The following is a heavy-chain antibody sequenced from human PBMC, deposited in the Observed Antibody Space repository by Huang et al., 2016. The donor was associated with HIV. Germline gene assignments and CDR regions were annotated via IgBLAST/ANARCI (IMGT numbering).Heavy chain of an antibody. CDR3: ARLPGSITMIRGVITDPY. V-gene: IGHV4-39*02. CDR2: IYYSGST. Sequence: QLQLQESGPGLVKPSETLSLTCTVSGGSIRSDNYYWGWIRQPPGKGLEWIGSIYYSGSTYYTPSLKRRVTITVDTSKNHVSLRMRSVTAADTAVYYCARLPGSITMIRGVITDPYWGQGTLVTVSS. CDR1: GGSIRSDNYY. J-gene: IGHJ4*02. D-gene: IGHD3-10*01.